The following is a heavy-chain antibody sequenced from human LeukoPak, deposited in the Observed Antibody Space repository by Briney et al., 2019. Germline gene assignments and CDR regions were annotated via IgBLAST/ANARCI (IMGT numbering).Heavy chain of an antibody. CDR1: GFTVSSNY. Sequence: GGSLRLSCAASGFTVSSNYMSWVRQAPGKGLEWVSVIYSGGSTYYADSVKGRFTISRDNSKNTLYLQMNSLRAEDTAVYYCARFRSHAESGYYYGMDVWGQGTTVTVSS. CDR3: ARFRSHAESGYYYGMDV. V-gene: IGHV3-66*01. J-gene: IGHJ6*02. CDR2: IYSGGST. D-gene: IGHD3-10*01.